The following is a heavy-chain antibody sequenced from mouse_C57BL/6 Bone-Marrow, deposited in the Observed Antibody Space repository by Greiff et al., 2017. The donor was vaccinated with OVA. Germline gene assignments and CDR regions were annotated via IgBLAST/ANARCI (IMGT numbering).Heavy chain of an antibody. D-gene: IGHD4-1*02. J-gene: IGHJ2*01. V-gene: IGHV1-81*01. CDR3: ARSTGTGY. Sequence: QVQLQQSGAELARPGASVKLSCKASGYTFTSYGISWVKQRTGQGLEWIGEIYPRSGNTYYNEKFKGKATLTADKSSSTAYMELRSLTSGDSAVYFCARSTGTGYWGQGTTLTVSS. CDR2: IYPRSGNT. CDR1: GYTFTSYG.